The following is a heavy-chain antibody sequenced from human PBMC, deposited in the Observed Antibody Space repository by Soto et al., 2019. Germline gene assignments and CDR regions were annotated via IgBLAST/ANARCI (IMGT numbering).Heavy chain of an antibody. CDR2: IIPIFGTA. D-gene: IGHD5-12*01. CDR1: GGTFSSYA. Sequence: GASVKVSCKASGGTFSSYAISWVRQAPGQGLEWRGGIIPIFGTANYAQKFQGRVTITADKSTSTAYMELSSLRSEDTAVYYCARSYSGYDSDYYYYYGMDVWGQGTTVTVSS. V-gene: IGHV1-69*06. CDR3: ARSYSGYDSDYYYYYGMDV. J-gene: IGHJ6*02.